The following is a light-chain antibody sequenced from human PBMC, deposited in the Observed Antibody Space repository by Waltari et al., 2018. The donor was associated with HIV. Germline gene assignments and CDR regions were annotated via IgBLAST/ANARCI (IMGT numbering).Light chain of an antibody. J-gene: IGKJ4*01. CDR2: DAA. V-gene: IGKV1-33*01. CDR1: HDTSFY. CDR3: QQYRSLPIT. Sequence: DIQMTQSPTSLSASVGHRVTITCQASHDTSFYLNWYQQQPGKAPKLLIYDAAKLERGVPSRFTGSGSGTHFTFTITSLQAEDIATYYCQQYRSLPITFGGGTKVEI.